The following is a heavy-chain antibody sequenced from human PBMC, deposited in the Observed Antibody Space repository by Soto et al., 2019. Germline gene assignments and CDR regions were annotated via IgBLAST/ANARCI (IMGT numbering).Heavy chain of an antibody. V-gene: IGHV2-70*04. Sequence: GSGPTRVDPTQTLTLTCSFSWFSLTTSGERVSWIRHPPGKALEWLARIDWDDDEFYSTSLKSRLTISKDTSKNQVVLTMTNMDPLDTATYYCARIRCLSVSGPLWFDPWGPGILVTVSS. D-gene: IGHD4-17*01. CDR2: IDWDDDE. CDR3: ARIRCLSVSGPLWFDP. CDR1: WFSLTTSGER. J-gene: IGHJ5*02.